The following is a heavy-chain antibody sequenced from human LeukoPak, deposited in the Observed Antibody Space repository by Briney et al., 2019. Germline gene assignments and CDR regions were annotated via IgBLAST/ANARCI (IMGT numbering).Heavy chain of an antibody. CDR1: GFPFSTYS. CDR3: ARSRPGTEAGQPNFDY. CDR2: ISSISSII. Sequence: GGSLRLSCAASGFPFSTYSMSWVRQAPGKRLEWVSYISSISSIIYYADSVKGRFTISRDNARSSLYLQMNSLRAEDTAVYYCARSRPGTEAGQPNFDYWGQGTLVTVSS. D-gene: IGHD6-13*01. V-gene: IGHV3-48*01. J-gene: IGHJ4*02.